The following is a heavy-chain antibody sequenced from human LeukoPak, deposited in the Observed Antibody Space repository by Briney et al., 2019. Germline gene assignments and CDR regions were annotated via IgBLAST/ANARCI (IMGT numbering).Heavy chain of an antibody. CDR3: ARTQYGSGSFYKNWFDL. CDR2: IYHTGST. Sequence: TSETLSLTCTVSDYSISSGYYWGWIRQPPGKGLELIGTIYHTGSTYYNPSLKSRVTILVDTSKNQFSLKLSSVTAADTAMYYCARTQYGSGSFYKNWFDLWGQGTLVTVSS. V-gene: IGHV4-38-2*02. J-gene: IGHJ5*02. CDR1: DYSISSGYY. D-gene: IGHD3-10*01.